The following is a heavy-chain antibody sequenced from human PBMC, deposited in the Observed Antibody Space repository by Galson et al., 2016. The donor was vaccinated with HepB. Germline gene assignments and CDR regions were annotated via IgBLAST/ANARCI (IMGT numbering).Heavy chain of an antibody. D-gene: IGHD6-13*01. CDR2: ISSSGSTI. CDR3: VREMGTSTWYQSFDI. Sequence: SLRLSCAASGLLFKSSSFNWVRQAPGKGLEWVSYISSSGSTIYYADSVKGRFTISRDNTKNSVFLRMNTLRDDDTAVYYCVREMGTSTWYQSFDIWGQGTMVTVSS. CDR1: GLLFKSSS. J-gene: IGHJ3*02. V-gene: IGHV3-48*02.